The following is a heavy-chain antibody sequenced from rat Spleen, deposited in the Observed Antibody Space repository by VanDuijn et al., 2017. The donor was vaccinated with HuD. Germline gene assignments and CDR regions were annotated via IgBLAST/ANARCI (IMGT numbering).Heavy chain of an antibody. J-gene: IGHJ2*01. Sequence: EVQLVQSGGGLVQPGRSMKLSCVVSGSTFSTSPMAWVRQAPTKGLEWVATISSSGGTTYYRDSVKGRFTISRDNAKSTLYLQMDSLRSEDTATYYCTTAPDFDYWGQGVMVTVSS. CDR3: TTAPDFDY. V-gene: IGHV5-46*01. CDR1: GSTFSTSP. CDR2: ISSSGGTT.